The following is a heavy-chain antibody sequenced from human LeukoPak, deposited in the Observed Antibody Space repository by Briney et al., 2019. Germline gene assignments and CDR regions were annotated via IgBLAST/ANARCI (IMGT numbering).Heavy chain of an antibody. V-gene: IGHV1-2*02. CDR3: ARGQNLNDY. D-gene: IGHD2/OR15-2a*01. Sequence: ASVKVSCKASGYTFTGYYMHWVRQAPGQGLEWMGWINPNSGGANYAEDFQGRVTMTRDTSISTAYLELSSLRYDATALYYCARGQNLNDYWGQGTLVTVSS. J-gene: IGHJ4*02. CDR1: GYTFTGYY. CDR2: INPNSGGA.